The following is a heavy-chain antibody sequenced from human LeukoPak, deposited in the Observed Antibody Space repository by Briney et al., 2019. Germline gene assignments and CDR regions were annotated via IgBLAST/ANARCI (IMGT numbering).Heavy chain of an antibody. Sequence: GGSLRLSCAASGFTVSSNYMSWVRQAPGKGLEWVSVIYSGGSTYYADSVKGRFTISRDNSKNTLYLQMNSLRAEDTAVYYCARDTPMVRGVYDYWGQGTLVTVSS. D-gene: IGHD3-10*01. J-gene: IGHJ4*02. CDR2: IYSGGST. V-gene: IGHV3-53*01. CDR1: GFTVSSNY. CDR3: ARDTPMVRGVYDY.